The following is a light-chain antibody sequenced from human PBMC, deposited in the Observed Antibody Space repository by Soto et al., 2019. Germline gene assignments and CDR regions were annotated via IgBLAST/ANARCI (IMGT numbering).Light chain of an antibody. Sequence: DIQITQSPSSLSASVGDRVTITCRASQSISSYLNWYQQKPGKAPKLLIYAASSLQSGVPSRFSGSGSGTDLTLTISSLQPEDFANYDCQQSYSTPTWTFGQGTKVDIK. J-gene: IGKJ1*01. CDR2: AAS. CDR3: QQSYSTPTWT. CDR1: QSISSY. V-gene: IGKV1-39*01.